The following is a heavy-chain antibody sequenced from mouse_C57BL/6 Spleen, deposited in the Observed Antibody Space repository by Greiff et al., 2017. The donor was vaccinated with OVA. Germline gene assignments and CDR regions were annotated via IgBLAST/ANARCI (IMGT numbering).Heavy chain of an antibody. CDR3: SRDDGYYRMFAY. V-gene: IGHV5-4*01. D-gene: IGHD2-3*01. Sequence: EVKLMESGGGLVKPGGSLKLSCAASGFTFSSYAMSWVRQTPEKRLEWVATISDGGSYTYYPDNLKGRITMSRDNAKNNMYLQMSHLKSEDTAMYYCSRDDGYYRMFAYWGQGTLVTVSA. CDR1: GFTFSSYA. J-gene: IGHJ3*01. CDR2: ISDGGSYT.